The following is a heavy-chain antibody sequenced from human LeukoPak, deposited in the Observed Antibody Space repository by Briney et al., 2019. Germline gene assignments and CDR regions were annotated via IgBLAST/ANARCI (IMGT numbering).Heavy chain of an antibody. CDR3: ATARGYSGYDLSGTFDY. V-gene: IGHV1-24*01. J-gene: IGHJ4*02. CDR2: FDPEDGET. D-gene: IGHD5-12*01. CDR1: GYTLTELS. Sequence: AASVKVSCKVSGYTLTELSMHWVRQAPGKGLEWMGGFDPEDGETIYAQKFQGRVTMTEDTSTDTAYMEPSSLRSEDTAVYYCATARGYSGYDLSGTFDYWGQGTLVTVSS.